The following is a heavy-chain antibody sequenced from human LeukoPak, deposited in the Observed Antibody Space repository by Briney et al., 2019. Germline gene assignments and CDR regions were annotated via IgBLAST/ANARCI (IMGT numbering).Heavy chain of an antibody. Sequence: PGGSLRLSCAASGFTFSSYWMHWVRQAPGKGLVWVSRINSDGSSTSYADSVKGRFTISRDNAKNTLYLQMNSLRAEDTAVYYCARHGGSSWYSNWFDPWGQGTLVTVSS. CDR2: INSDGSST. J-gene: IGHJ5*02. CDR3: ARHGGSSWYSNWFDP. CDR1: GFTFSSYW. V-gene: IGHV3-74*01. D-gene: IGHD6-13*01.